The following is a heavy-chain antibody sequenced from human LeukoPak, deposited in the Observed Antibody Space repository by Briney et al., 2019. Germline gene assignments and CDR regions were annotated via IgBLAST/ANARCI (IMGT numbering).Heavy chain of an antibody. V-gene: IGHV1-2*02. D-gene: IGHD2-21*02. CDR1: GYTFTAYY. CDR2: INPDSGGT. CDR3: ARVTDETGQ. Sequence: ASVKVSCKASGYTFTAYYLHWVRQAPGQGLEWMGWINPDSGGTNYVQKFQGRVTMTRDTSISTAYMELSGLSSDDTAVYYCARVTDETGQRGQGTLVAVSS. J-gene: IGHJ4*02.